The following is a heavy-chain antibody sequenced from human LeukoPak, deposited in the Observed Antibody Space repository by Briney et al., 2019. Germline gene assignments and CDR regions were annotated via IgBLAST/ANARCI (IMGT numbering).Heavy chain of an antibody. CDR2: INPSSGDT. V-gene: IGHV1-46*01. Sequence: ASVRVSCKASGYTFTFYFMSWVRQAPGQGLDWIGIINPSSGDTTYTQRFKDRFTMTRDMSTTTVFLDLSSLTPDDMAVYYCARGGGRGYASVPGYWGQGTLVTVSS. CDR3: ARGGGRGYASVPGY. CDR1: GYTFTFYF. D-gene: IGHD3-10*01. J-gene: IGHJ4*02.